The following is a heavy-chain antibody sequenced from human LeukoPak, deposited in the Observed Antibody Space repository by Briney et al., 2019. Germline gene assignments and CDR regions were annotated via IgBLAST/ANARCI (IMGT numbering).Heavy chain of an antibody. V-gene: IGHV3-23*01. J-gene: IGHJ6*03. D-gene: IGHD3-3*01. CDR2: ISGSGGST. CDR3: AKLSGYYYYMDV. CDR1: GFNFSRYA. Sequence: GGSLRLSCAASGFNFSRYAMSWVRQAPGKGLEWVSAISGSGGSTYYADSVKGRFTISRDNSKNTLYLQMNSLRAEDTAVYYCAKLSGYYYYMDVWGKGTTVTVSS.